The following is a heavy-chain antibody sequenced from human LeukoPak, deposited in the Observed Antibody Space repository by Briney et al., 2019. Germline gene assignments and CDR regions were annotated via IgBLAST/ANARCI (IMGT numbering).Heavy chain of an antibody. V-gene: IGHV3-30*02. Sequence: GGSLRLSCAASGFTFSSYGMHWVRQAPGRGLEWVAFIRYDGSNKYYADSVKGRFTISRDNSKNTLYLQMNSLRAEDTAVYYSARGSWNCSGGSCYDYWGQGTLVTVSS. CDR1: GFTFSSYG. D-gene: IGHD2-15*01. CDR3: ARGSWNCSGGSCYDY. CDR2: IRYDGSNK. J-gene: IGHJ4*02.